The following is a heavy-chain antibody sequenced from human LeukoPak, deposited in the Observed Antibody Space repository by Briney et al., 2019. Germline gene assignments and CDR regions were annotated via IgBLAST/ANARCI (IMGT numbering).Heavy chain of an antibody. CDR2: IYYSGST. J-gene: IGHJ6*03. V-gene: IGHV4-31*03. D-gene: IGHD3-10*01. CDR1: GGSISSGGYY. Sequence: SQTLSLTCTVSGGSISSGGYYWSWIRQHPGKGLEWIGYIYYSGSTCYNPSLKSRVTISVDTSKNQFSLKLSSVTAADTAVYYCARALYGSGSYPAPYYYYYMDVWGKGTTVTVSS. CDR3: ARALYGSGSYPAPYYYYYMDV.